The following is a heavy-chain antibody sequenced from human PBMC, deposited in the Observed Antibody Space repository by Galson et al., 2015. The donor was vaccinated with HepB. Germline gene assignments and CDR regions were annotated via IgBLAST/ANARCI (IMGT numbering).Heavy chain of an antibody. CDR1: GLSFSSYA. V-gene: IGHV3-23*01. Sequence: SLRLSCAASGLSFSSYAMSWVRQAPGKGLEWVSVISGGGGSTYYADSVKGRFTISRDISNNTLYLQMNSLRAEDTAVYYCAKVLGGASCCGAMDVWGKGTTVTVSS. D-gene: IGHD2-2*01. J-gene: IGHJ6*04. CDR3: AKVLGGASCCGAMDV. CDR2: ISGGGGST.